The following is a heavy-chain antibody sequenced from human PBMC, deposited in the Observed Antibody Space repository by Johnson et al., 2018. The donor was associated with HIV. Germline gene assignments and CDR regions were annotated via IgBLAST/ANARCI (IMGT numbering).Heavy chain of an antibody. Sequence: VQLVESGGGLVQPGGSLRLSCAASGFTFSSYWMHWVRQAPGKGLVWVSRLTSDGSSTSYADSVKGRVTISSDNAKNTLYLQTNSLRAEDTAVYYCAREGYSYGYDAFDIWGQGTMVTVSS. V-gene: IGHV3-74*01. CDR3: AREGYSYGYDAFDI. J-gene: IGHJ3*02. CDR1: GFTFSSYW. D-gene: IGHD5-18*01. CDR2: LTSDGSST.